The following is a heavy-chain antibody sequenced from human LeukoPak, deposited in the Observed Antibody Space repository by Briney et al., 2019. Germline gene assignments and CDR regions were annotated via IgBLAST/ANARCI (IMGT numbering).Heavy chain of an antibody. Sequence: PSETLSLTCTVSGGSISSSYYYWGWIRQPPGKGLEWIGSIYYSGSTYYNPSLKSRVTISVDTSKNQFSLKLRSVTAADTAVYYCARSEGDLRPFDYWGQGTLVTVSS. D-gene: IGHD2-21*02. CDR3: ARSEGDLRPFDY. J-gene: IGHJ4*02. CDR2: IYYSGST. CDR1: GGSISSSYYY. V-gene: IGHV4-39*01.